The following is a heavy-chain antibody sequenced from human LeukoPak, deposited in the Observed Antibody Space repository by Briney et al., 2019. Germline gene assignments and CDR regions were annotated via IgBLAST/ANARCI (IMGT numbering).Heavy chain of an antibody. CDR2: IDASGGST. J-gene: IGHJ5*02. Sequence: GGSLRLSCAVSGITLSNYAMTWVRQAPGKGLEWVSSIDASGGSTYYADSVKGRFTISRDNSKNTFYLQMHTLRADDTAVYYCAKGSGSGWYGWFAPWGQGTLVTVSS. V-gene: IGHV3-23*01. CDR1: GITLSNYA. D-gene: IGHD6-19*01. CDR3: AKGSGSGWYGWFAP.